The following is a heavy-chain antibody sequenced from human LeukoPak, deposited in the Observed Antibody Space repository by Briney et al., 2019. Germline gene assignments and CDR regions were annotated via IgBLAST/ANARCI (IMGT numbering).Heavy chain of an antibody. CDR3: XGPXSSGWYGIDY. CDR2: IYYSGST. Sequence: SETLSLTCTVSGGSTSSSSYYWGWIRQPPGKGLEWIGSIYYSGSTYYNPSLKSRVTISVDTSKDQFSLKLSSVTAADTAVYXCXGPXSSGWYGIDYWGQGTLVTVSS. J-gene: IGHJ4*02. V-gene: IGHV4-39*01. D-gene: IGHD6-19*01. CDR1: GGSTSSSSYY.